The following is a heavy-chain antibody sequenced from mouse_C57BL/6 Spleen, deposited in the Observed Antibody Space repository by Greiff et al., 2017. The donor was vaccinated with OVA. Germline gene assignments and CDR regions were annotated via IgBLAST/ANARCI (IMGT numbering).Heavy chain of an antibody. J-gene: IGHJ4*01. CDR1: GYAFTNYL. CDR2: INPGSGGT. V-gene: IGHV1-54*01. D-gene: IGHD2-10*01. Sequence: QVQLQQSGAELVRPGTSVKVSCKASGYAFTNYLIEWVKQRPGQGLEWIGVINPGSGGTNYNEKFKGKATLTADKSSSTAYMQLSSLTSEDSAVYFCARGSLLGHYYAMDYWGQGTSVTVSS. CDR3: ARGSLLGHYYAMDY.